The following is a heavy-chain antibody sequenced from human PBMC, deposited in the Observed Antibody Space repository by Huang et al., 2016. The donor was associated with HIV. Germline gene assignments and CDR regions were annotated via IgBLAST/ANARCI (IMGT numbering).Heavy chain of an antibody. CDR3: ARGRDTTEMDTVDDALDV. CDR2: IKYNGHA. J-gene: IGHJ3*01. V-gene: IGHV4-34*02. Sequence: QVRLQQGGGGLVRPSETLSRTCAVDGGPVSTHYRSWIRQSPGKGLEGIAEIKYNGHANFNPSLRSRVSISVDTSKNQFSLNVTSVTAADTAIYYCARGRDTTEMDTVDDALDVWDQGTLVIVSS. D-gene: IGHD1-1*01. CDR1: GGPVSTHY.